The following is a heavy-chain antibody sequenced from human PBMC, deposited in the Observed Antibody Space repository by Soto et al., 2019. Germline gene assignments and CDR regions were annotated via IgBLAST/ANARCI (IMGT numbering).Heavy chain of an antibody. Sequence: GGSLRLSCAASGFTFSSYGMHWVRQAPGKGLEWVAVIWYDGSNKYYADSVKGRFTISRDNSKNTLYLQMSGLRVEDTAVYYCAKDRYCSATSCQDFGSWGQGTLVTVSS. D-gene: IGHD2-2*01. CDR3: AKDRYCSATSCQDFGS. CDR1: GFTFSSYG. J-gene: IGHJ4*02. V-gene: IGHV3-33*06. CDR2: IWYDGSNK.